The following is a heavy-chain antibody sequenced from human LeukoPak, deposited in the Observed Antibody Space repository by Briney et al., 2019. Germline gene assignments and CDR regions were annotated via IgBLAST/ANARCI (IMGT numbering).Heavy chain of an antibody. Sequence: SETLSLTCTVSGGSISSYYWSWIRQPPGKGLEWIGYIYYSGSTNYNPSLKSRVTISVDTSKNQFSLKLSSVTAADTAVYYCARVILEPLGSYYYGMDVWGQGTQVTVSS. CDR2: IYYSGST. D-gene: IGHD3-3*01. J-gene: IGHJ6*02. CDR3: ARVILEPLGSYYYGMDV. CDR1: GGSISSYY. V-gene: IGHV4-59*01.